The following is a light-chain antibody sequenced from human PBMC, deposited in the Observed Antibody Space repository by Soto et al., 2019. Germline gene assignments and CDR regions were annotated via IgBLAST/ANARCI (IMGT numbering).Light chain of an antibody. Sequence: QSAPTQPASVPGSPGQLITISCTGTSSDDGAYNCVSWYQHHAGKAPRLMISASSKRPSGVSHRFPGSRSGNTASLTIFGPQAEDEADYYCRSYTSGTTLYVFGTGTKLTV. CDR1: SSDDGAYNC. J-gene: IGLJ1*01. CDR3: RSYTSGTTLYV. V-gene: IGLV2-14*01. CDR2: ASS.